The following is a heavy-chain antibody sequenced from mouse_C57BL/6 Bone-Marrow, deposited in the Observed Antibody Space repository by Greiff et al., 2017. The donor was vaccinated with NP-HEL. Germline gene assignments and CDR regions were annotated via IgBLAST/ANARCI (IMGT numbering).Heavy chain of an antibody. CDR2: IDPSDSYT. J-gene: IGHJ4*01. V-gene: IGHV1-69*01. D-gene: IGHD2-3*01. CDR3: ARWLLLYYAMDY. CDR1: GYTFTSYW. Sequence: VQLQQPGAELVMPGASVKLSCKASGYTFTSYWMHWVKQRPGQGLEWIGEIDPSDSYTNYNQKFKGKSTLTVDKSSSTAYMQLSSLTSADSAVYYCARWLLLYYAMDYWGQGTSVTVSS.